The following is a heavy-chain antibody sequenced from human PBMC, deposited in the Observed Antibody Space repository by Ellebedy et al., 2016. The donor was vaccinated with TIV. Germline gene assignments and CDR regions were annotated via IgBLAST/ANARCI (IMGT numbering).Heavy chain of an antibody. D-gene: IGHD2-15*01. J-gene: IGHJ2*01. Sequence: GESLKISCATSGFIVSSSHMSWVRQAPGKGLAWVSLIYNSGTSCYADTVKDRFSISRDISKSTLYLQMNSLRDEDSAVYYCVRADRGFDLWGRGTLVTVSS. CDR1: GFIVSSSH. CDR2: IYNSGTS. CDR3: VRADRGFDL. V-gene: IGHV3-66*01.